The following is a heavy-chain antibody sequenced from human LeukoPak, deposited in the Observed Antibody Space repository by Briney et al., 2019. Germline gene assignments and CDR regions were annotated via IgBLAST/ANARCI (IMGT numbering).Heavy chain of an antibody. CDR1: GFTFSSYA. CDR3: AKDHLPGIVVADRDY. Sequence: GGSLRLSCAASGFTFSSYAMHWVRQAPGKGLEYVSAISSNGGSTYYANSVKGRFTISRDNSKNTLYLQMGSLRAEDTAVYYCAKDHLPGIVVADRDYWGQGTLVTVSS. J-gene: IGHJ4*02. D-gene: IGHD6-19*01. V-gene: IGHV3-64*01. CDR2: ISSNGGST.